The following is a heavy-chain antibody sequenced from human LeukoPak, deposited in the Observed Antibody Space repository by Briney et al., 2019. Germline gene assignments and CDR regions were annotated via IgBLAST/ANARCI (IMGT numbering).Heavy chain of an antibody. V-gene: IGHV3-30-3*01. CDR2: ISYDGSNK. D-gene: IGHD3-22*01. J-gene: IGHJ4*02. Sequence: GRSLRLSCAASEFTFSSYAMHWVRQAPGKGLEWVAVISYDGSNKYYADSVKGRFTISRDNSKNTLYLQMNSLRAEDTAVYYCARVTYDSSGYNDYWGQGTLVTVSS. CDR1: EFTFSSYA. CDR3: ARVTYDSSGYNDY.